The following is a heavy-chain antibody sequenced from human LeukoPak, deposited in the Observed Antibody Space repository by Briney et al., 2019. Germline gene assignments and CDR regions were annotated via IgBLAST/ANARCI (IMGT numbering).Heavy chain of an antibody. V-gene: IGHV1-18*01. CDR1: GYTFTSYG. D-gene: IGHD1-26*01. CDR2: ISAYNGNT. CDR3: ARVGGSASEWELLSYDFDY. J-gene: IGHJ4*02. Sequence: ASVKVSCKASGYTFTSYGISWLRQAPGQGLEWMGWISAYNGNTNYAQKLQGRVTMTTDTSTSTAYMELRSLRSDDTAVYYCARVGGSASEWELLSYDFDYWGQGTLVTVSS.